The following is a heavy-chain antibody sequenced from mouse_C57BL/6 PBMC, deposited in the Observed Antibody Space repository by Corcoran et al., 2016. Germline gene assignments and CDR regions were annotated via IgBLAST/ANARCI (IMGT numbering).Heavy chain of an antibody. D-gene: IGHD2-13*01. V-gene: IGHV9-3*01. CDR3: AIYYGELFAY. Sequence: QIQLVQSGPELKKPGETVKISCKASGYTFTTYGMGWVKQAPGKGLKWMGWINTYSGVPTYADDFKGRFAFSLETSASTAYLQINNLKNEDTATYFCAIYYGELFAYWGQGTLVTVSA. CDR1: GYTFTTYG. J-gene: IGHJ3*01. CDR2: INTYSGVP.